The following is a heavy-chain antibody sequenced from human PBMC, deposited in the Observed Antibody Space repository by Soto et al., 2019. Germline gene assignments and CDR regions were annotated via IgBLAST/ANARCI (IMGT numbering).Heavy chain of an antibody. CDR2: ISAYNGDT. D-gene: IGHD3-9*01. CDR3: ATTTGYSYYYYGMGV. CDR1: GYHLTSYG. Sequence: QVQLVQSGAEVKKPGASVKVSCTASGYHLTSYGISWVRQAPGQGLEWMGWISAYNGDTNYAQKFQGRGTLTTDTSTSTAYMELRSLRSDDTAVYYCATTTGYSYYYYGMGVWGQGTTVTGSS. J-gene: IGHJ6*02. V-gene: IGHV1-18*01.